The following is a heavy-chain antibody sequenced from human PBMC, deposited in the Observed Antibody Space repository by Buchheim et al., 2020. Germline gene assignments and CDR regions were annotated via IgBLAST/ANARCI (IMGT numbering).Heavy chain of an antibody. CDR3: ARERFSDYDSDYYYYYGMDV. V-gene: IGHV1-46*01. D-gene: IGHD5-12*01. Sequence: QVQLVQSGAEVKKPGASVKVSCKASGYTFTSYYMHWVRQAPGQGLEWMGIINPSGGSTSYAQKFQGRVTMTRDTSTSTVYMELSSLRSEDTAVYYCARERFSDYDSDYYYYYGMDVWGQGTT. CDR1: GYTFTSYY. CDR2: INPSGGST. J-gene: IGHJ6*02.